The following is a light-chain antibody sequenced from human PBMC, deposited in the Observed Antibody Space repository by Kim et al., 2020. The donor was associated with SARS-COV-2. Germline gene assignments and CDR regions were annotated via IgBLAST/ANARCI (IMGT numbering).Light chain of an antibody. Sequence: SPGERATLSCRASQSVSSDYLAWYQQKPGQAPTLLIYGASSRATGIPDRFSGSGSGTDFTLTITRLEPEDFAVYYCQQYGTSPRTFGQGTKVDIK. CDR1: QSVSSDY. J-gene: IGKJ1*01. CDR2: GAS. V-gene: IGKV3-20*01. CDR3: QQYGTSPRT.